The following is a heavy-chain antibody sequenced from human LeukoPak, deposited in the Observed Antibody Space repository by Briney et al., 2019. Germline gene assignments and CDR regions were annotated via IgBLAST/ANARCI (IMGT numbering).Heavy chain of an antibody. CDR3: VTEGYQLLLVN. Sequence: GGFLRLSCAASGFTLGDYFMSWIRQAPGKGLEWVSYISSSGSTMFYAESVKGRFTISRDNAKNSVYLQMNSLRDEDTAVYYCVTEGYQLLLVNWGQGTQVTVSS. J-gene: IGHJ4*02. CDR1: GFTLGDYF. V-gene: IGHV3-11*04. D-gene: IGHD2-2*01. CDR2: ISSSGSTM.